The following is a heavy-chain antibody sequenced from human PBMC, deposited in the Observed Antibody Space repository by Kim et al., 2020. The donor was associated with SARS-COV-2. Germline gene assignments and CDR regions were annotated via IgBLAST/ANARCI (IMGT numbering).Heavy chain of an antibody. J-gene: IGHJ4*02. CDR2: IYWDDDK. D-gene: IGHD3-10*01. CDR1: GFSLSTSGVG. CDR3: AHRDHLEYGSGSYWSY. Sequence: SGPTLVKPTQTLTLTCTFSGFSLSTSGVGVGWIRQPPGKALEWLALIYWDDDKRYSPSLKSRLTITKDTSKNQVVLTMTNMDPVDTATYYCAHRDHLEYGSGSYWSYWGQGTLVTVSS. V-gene: IGHV2-5*02.